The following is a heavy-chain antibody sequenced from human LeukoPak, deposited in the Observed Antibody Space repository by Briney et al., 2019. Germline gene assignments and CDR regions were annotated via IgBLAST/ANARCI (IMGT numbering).Heavy chain of an antibody. J-gene: IGHJ2*01. D-gene: IGHD4-17*01. Sequence: SETLSLTCTVSGGSISSYYWNWIRQTPGKGLEWVGYIYSSGSTNYNPSLKSRVTISVDTSKNQFSLKLSSVTAADTAVYYCARDRGVYYGDRYFDLWGRGTLVTVSS. V-gene: IGHV4-59*01. CDR3: ARDRGVYYGDRYFDL. CDR1: GGSISSYY. CDR2: IYSSGST.